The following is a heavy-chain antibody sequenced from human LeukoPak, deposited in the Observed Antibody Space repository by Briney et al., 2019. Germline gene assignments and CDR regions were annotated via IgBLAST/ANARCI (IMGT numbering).Heavy chain of an antibody. CDR2: LNQGGST. Sequence: SETLSLTCAVYGGSFSVYYWSWIRQPPGKGLEWIGDLNQGGSTSYNPSLKSRVTISVDTSKNQVSLKLSSVTAADTAVYYCARAPGWVAELCNWGQGTPVTVSS. CDR1: GGSFSVYY. J-gene: IGHJ4*02. CDR3: ARAPGWVAELCN. D-gene: IGHD3-16*01. V-gene: IGHV4-34*01.